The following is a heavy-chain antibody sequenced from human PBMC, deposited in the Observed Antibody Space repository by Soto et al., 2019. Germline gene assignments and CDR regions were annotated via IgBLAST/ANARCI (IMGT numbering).Heavy chain of an antibody. D-gene: IGHD6-6*01. CDR2: INHSGST. Sequence: SETLSLTCAVYGGSFSGYYWSWIRQPPGKGLEWIGEINHSGSTNYNPSLKSRVTISVDTSKNQFSLKLSSVTAADTAVYYCAIQFVSDLADRPPDWGQGTLVIVSS. CDR1: GGSFSGYY. V-gene: IGHV4-34*01. J-gene: IGHJ4*02. CDR3: AIQFVSDLADRPPD.